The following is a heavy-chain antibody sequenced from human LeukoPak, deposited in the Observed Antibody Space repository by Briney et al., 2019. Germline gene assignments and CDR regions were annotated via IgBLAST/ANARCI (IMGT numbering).Heavy chain of an antibody. V-gene: IGHV1-69*13. J-gene: IGHJ4*02. CDR3: ARSGSSGYRPIYYFDY. D-gene: IGHD3-22*01. Sequence: GASVKVSCKASGGTFSSYAISWVRQAPGQGLEWMGGIIPIFGTANCAQKFQGRVTITADESTSTAYMELSSLRSEDTAVYYCARSGSSGYRPIYYFDYWGQGTLVTVSS. CDR1: GGTFSSYA. CDR2: IIPIFGTA.